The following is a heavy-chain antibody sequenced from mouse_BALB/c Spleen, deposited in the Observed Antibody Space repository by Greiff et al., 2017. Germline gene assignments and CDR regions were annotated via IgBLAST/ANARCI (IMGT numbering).Heavy chain of an antibody. CDR1: GFTFTDYY. Sequence: EVKLVESGGGLVQPGGSLRLSCATSGFTFTDYYMSWVRQPPGKALEWLGFIRNKANGYTTEYSASVKGRFTISRDNSQSILYLQMNTLRAEDSATYYCARDIGYGNLAWFAYWGQGTLVTVSA. J-gene: IGHJ3*01. V-gene: IGHV7-3*02. CDR3: ARDIGYGNLAWFAY. D-gene: IGHD2-10*02. CDR2: IRNKANGYTT.